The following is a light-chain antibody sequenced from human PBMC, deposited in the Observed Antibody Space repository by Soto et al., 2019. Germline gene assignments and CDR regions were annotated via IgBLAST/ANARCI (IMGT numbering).Light chain of an antibody. CDR1: QSISSW. CDR3: QQYQNYWT. J-gene: IGKJ1*01. V-gene: IGKV1-5*03. CDR2: KAS. Sequence: DIQMTQSPSTLSASVGDRVTITCRASQSISSWLAWYQQKPGKAPKVLIYKASSLEGGVPSRFSGSGSGTEFTLTISSLQADDFATYYCQQYQNYWTFGQGTKVEIK.